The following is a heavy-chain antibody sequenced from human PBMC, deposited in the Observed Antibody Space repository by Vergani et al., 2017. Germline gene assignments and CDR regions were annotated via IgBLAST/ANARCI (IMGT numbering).Heavy chain of an antibody. D-gene: IGHD1-1*01. V-gene: IGHV3-11*04. CDR2: ISPGASTV. Sequence: LEESGGGSVKPGGSLRLSCAGSGFKFSDHYMSWIRQAPGKGLEWVSHISPGASTVSYTDSVTGRFTVSRDNDNNSLTLDMTTLRVEDTAVYYCAKNPGIYTTRHYYAMDVWCQGTTVTVSS. CDR3: AKNPGIYTTRHYYAMDV. CDR1: GFKFSDHY. J-gene: IGHJ6*02.